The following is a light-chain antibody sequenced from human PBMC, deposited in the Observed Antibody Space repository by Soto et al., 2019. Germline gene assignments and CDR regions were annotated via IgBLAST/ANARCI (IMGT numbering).Light chain of an antibody. CDR1: QSVSSY. CDR3: QQRSNWPL. CDR2: DAS. V-gene: IGKV3-11*01. Sequence: EIVLTQSPATLSLSPGERATLSCRASQSVSSYFAWYQQKPGQAPRLLIYDASNRATGIPARFSGSGSGTDFPLTISSLEPEDFAVYYCQQRSNWPLFGGGTKVEIK. J-gene: IGKJ4*01.